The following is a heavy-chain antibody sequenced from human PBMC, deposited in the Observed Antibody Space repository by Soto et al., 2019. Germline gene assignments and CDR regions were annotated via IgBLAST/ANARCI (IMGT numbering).Heavy chain of an antibody. CDR2: IYPGDSDT. Sequence: EVQLVQSGAEVKKPGESLKISCKGSGYSFTSYWIGWVRQMPGKGLEGMGTIYPGDSDTRYSPSFQGQVTISADKSISTAYLQWSSLKASDTAMYYCARVPGGSSWNDPYYYYGMDVWGQGTTVTVSS. CDR1: GYSFTSYW. CDR3: ARVPGGSSWNDPYYYYGMDV. D-gene: IGHD6-13*01. V-gene: IGHV5-51*01. J-gene: IGHJ6*02.